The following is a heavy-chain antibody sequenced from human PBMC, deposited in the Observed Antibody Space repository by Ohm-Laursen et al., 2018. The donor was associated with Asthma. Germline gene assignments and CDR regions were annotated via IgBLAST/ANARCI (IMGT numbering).Heavy chain of an antibody. Sequence: GSLRLSCAASGFTFSSYSMNWVRQAPGKGLEWVSYISSSSSTIYYADSVKGRFTISRDNAKNSLYLQMNSLRAQDTAVYYCAVRTTSAGFDVWGQGTTVTVSS. CDR2: ISSSSSTI. D-gene: IGHD1-1*01. J-gene: IGHJ6*02. V-gene: IGHV3-48*01. CDR1: GFTFSSYS. CDR3: AVRTTSAGFDV.